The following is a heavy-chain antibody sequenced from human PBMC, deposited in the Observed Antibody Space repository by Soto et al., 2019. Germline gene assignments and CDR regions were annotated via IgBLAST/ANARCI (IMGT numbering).Heavy chain of an antibody. CDR2: ISGSGGST. V-gene: IGHV3-23*01. CDR3: AKEPNRGNV. Sequence: EVQLLESGGGLVQPGGSLRLSCAASGFTFSSYAMSWVRQAPGKGLECVSGISGSGGSTYYAGSVKGRFTISRDNSNNTLDLQISSLRAEDTALYYCAKEPNRGNVWGKGTSVTVSS. CDR1: GFTFSSYA. J-gene: IGHJ6*04.